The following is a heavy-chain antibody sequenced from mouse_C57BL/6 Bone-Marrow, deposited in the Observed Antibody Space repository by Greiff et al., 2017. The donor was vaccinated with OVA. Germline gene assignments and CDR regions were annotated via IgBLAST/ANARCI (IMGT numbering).Heavy chain of an antibody. CDR2: ISDGGSYT. CDR1: GFTFSSYA. V-gene: IGHV5-4*01. Sequence: DVKLVESGGGLVKPGGSLKLSCAASGFTFSSYAMSWVRQTPEKRLEWVATISDGGSYTYYPDNVKGRFTISRDNAKNNLYLQMSHLKSEDTAMYYCARDYSNYVFDYWGQGTTLTVSS. CDR3: ARDYSNYVFDY. J-gene: IGHJ2*01. D-gene: IGHD2-5*01.